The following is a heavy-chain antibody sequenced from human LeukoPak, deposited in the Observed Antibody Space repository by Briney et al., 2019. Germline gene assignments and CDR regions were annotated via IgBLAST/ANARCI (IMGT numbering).Heavy chain of an antibody. CDR2: ISHDGSKK. CDR3: AKAMPWYYLDY. V-gene: IGHV3-30*18. D-gene: IGHD2-2*01. Sequence: GGSLRLSCAASGFTFSSYGMHWVRQAPGKGLEWVAVISHDGSKKYYADSVKGRFTISRDNSKNTMYLQMNSLRPEDTAVYYCAKAMPWYYLDYWGQGTLVTVSS. CDR1: GFTFSSYG. J-gene: IGHJ4*02.